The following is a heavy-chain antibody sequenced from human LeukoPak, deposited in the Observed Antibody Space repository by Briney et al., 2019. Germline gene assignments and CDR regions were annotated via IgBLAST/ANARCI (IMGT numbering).Heavy chain of an antibody. D-gene: IGHD3-3*01. CDR2: ISYDGSNK. CDR1: GFTFSSYG. V-gene: IGHV3-30*18. CDR3: AKDDGGAGYYDFWSGYAGGGDYYGMDV. Sequence: GGSLRLSCAASGFTFSSYGMHWVRQAPGKGLEWVAVISYDGSNKYYADSVKGRFTISRDNSKNTLYLQMNSLRAEDTAVYYCAKDDGGAGYYDFWSGYAGGGDYYGMDVWGQGTTVTVSS. J-gene: IGHJ6*02.